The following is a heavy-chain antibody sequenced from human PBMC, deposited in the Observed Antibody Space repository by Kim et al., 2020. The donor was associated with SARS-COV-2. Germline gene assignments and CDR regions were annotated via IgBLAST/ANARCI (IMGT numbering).Heavy chain of an antibody. D-gene: IGHD2-2*01. Sequence: YNPSLRSRVTIAVDTSKNQFSLKLSSVTAADTAVYYCARGGGSTSWGFDPWGQGTLVTVSS. V-gene: IGHV4-34*01. CDR3: ARGGGSTSWGFDP. J-gene: IGHJ5*02.